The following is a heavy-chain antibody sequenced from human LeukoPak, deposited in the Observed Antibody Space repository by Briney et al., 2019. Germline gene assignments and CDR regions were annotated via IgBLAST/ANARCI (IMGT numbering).Heavy chain of an antibody. CDR1: GGSITSYY. CDR3: AKSLWGSDAFDI. J-gene: IGHJ3*02. D-gene: IGHD7-27*01. Sequence: PSETLSLTCTVSGGSITSYYWSWIRLPPGKGPEWIAYIYYTGSTNYNPSLKSRVTISVDTSKNQVSLNLSPVTAADTAVYYCAKSLWGSDAFDIWGQGTMVTVSS. V-gene: IGHV4-59*08. CDR2: IYYTGST.